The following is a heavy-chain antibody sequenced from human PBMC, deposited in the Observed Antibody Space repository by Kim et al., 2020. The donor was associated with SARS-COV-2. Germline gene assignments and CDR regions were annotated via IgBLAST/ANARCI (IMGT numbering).Heavy chain of an antibody. J-gene: IGHJ4*02. Sequence: GGSLRLSCAASGFTFSNYGIHWVRQAPGKGLEWVAVISYDGSNKYYADSVKGRFTISRDNSKNTLYLQMNSLRAEDTAVYYCAKDWSLTTVITTPDYWGQGTLVTVSS. D-gene: IGHD4-17*01. CDR3: AKDWSLTTVITTPDY. CDR2: ISYDGSNK. CDR1: GFTFSNYG. V-gene: IGHV3-30*18.